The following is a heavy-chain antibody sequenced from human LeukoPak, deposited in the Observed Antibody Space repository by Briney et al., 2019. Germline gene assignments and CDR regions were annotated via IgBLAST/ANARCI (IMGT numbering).Heavy chain of an antibody. CDR1: GFTFSSYS. D-gene: IGHD2-2*01. V-gene: IGHV3-21*01. J-gene: IGHJ4*02. CDR2: ISSSSSYI. CDR3: ARDRPPASTTIFDY. Sequence: PGGSLRLSCAASGFTFSSYSMNWVRQAPGKGLEWVSSISSSSSYIYYADSVKGRFTISRDNAKNSLYLQMNSLRAEDTAVYYCARDRPPASTTIFDYWGQGTLVTVSS.